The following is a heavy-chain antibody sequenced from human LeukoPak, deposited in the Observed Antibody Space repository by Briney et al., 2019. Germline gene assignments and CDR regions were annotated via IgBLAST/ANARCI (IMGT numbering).Heavy chain of an antibody. Sequence: PSETLSLTCAVYGGSFSGYYWSWIRQPPGKGLEWIGEINHRGSTNYNPSLKSRVTISVDTSKNQFSLKLSSVTAADTAVYYCARALGGYSYGYRGFDYWGQGTLVTVSS. V-gene: IGHV4-34*01. CDR1: GGSFSGYY. J-gene: IGHJ4*02. CDR3: ARALGGYSYGYRGFDY. CDR2: INHRGST. D-gene: IGHD5-18*01.